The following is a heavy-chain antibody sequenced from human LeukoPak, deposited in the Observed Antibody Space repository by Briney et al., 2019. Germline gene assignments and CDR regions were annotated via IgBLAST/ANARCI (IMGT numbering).Heavy chain of an antibody. J-gene: IGHJ4*02. Sequence: ASVKVSCKASGYTFTSYGISWVRQAPGQGLEWMGWISAYNGNTNYAQKLQGRVTMTTDTSTSTAYMELRSLRSDDTAVYYCARDKYYYYGSESYDDTFDYWGQGTLVTVSS. CDR2: ISAYNGNT. V-gene: IGHV1-18*04. D-gene: IGHD3-10*01. CDR1: GYTFTSYG. CDR3: ARDKYYYYGSESYDDTFDY.